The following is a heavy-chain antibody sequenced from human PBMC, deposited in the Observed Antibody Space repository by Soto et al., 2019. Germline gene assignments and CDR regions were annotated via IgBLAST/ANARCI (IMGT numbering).Heavy chain of an antibody. J-gene: IGHJ4*02. Sequence: EVQMLESGGGLVQPGGSLRLSCAASGFTFSSYAMSWVRQAPGKGLEWVSAISGSDGSTFYADSVKGRFTISRDDSKNTRFLQMNSLRAEDTAVYRCAKGPGMYSDFDCWGQGTLVTVSS. CDR1: GFTFSSYA. CDR2: ISGSDGST. CDR3: AKGPGMYSDFDC. V-gene: IGHV3-23*01. D-gene: IGHD2-8*01.